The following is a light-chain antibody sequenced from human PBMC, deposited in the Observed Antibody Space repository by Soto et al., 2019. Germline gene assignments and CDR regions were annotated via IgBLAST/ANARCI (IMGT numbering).Light chain of an antibody. J-gene: IGKJ1*01. CDR1: QSVSSN. CDR3: QQYNNWWT. Sequence: EIVXTQSPXTXSVSPGERATLSCRASQSVSSNLAWYQQKPGQAPRLLIYGASTRATGIPARFSGSGSGTEFTLTISSLQSEDFAVYYCQQYNNWWTFGQGTKVEIK. V-gene: IGKV3-15*01. CDR2: GAS.